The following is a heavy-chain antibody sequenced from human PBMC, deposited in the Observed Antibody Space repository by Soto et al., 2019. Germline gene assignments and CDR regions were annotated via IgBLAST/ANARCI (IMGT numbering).Heavy chain of an antibody. V-gene: IGHV3-30-3*01. J-gene: IGHJ4*02. CDR2: TSYDGSNK. D-gene: IGHD6-19*01. CDR3: ARDASGWYGRVY. Sequence: GGSLRLSCAASGFTFSSYAMHWVRQAPGKGLEWVAVTSYDGSNKYYADSVKGRFTISRDNSKNTLYLQMNSLRAEDTAVYYCARDASGWYGRVYWGQGTLVTVSS. CDR1: GFTFSSYA.